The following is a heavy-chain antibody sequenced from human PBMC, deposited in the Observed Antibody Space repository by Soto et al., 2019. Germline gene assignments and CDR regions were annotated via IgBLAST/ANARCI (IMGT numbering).Heavy chain of an antibody. J-gene: IGHJ6*02. CDR3: ARDCSGGSCYPGMDV. V-gene: IGHV3-21*01. Sequence: EVQLVESGGGLVKPGGSLRLSCAASGFNFNSYTINWVRQAPGKRLELLSSISSSGYIFSTDSVRGRFTISSDNAKNSVYLQINSLRAEDTAVYFCARDCSGGSCYPGMDVWGQGTTVTVSS. D-gene: IGHD2-15*01. CDR1: GFNFNSYT. CDR2: ISSSGYI.